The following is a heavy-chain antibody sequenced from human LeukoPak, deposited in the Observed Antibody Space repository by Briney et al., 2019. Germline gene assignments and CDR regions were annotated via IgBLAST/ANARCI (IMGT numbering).Heavy chain of an antibody. CDR3: ASRLGLGY. Sequence: SETLSLTCAVYGGSFSGYYWSWIRQPPGKGLEWIGEINHSGSTNYNPSLKSRVTISVDTSKNQFSLKLSSVTAADTAVYYCASRLGLGYWGQGTLVTVSS. CDR2: INHSGST. J-gene: IGHJ4*02. V-gene: IGHV4-34*01. D-gene: IGHD6-19*01. CDR1: GGSFSGYY.